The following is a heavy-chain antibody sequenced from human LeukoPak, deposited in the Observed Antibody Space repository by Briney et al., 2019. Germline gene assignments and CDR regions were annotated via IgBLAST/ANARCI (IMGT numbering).Heavy chain of an antibody. CDR3: ARGGYSYTWPPSYYYGMDV. V-gene: IGHV3-7*05. CDR1: GFTFRSYW. CDR2: IKEDGSEK. J-gene: IGHJ6*02. Sequence: GGSLRLSCAASGFTFRSYWMSWVRQAPGKGLEWVANIKEDGSEKYYVDSVKGRFTISRDSAKNSLYLQMNSLRADDTAVYYCARGGYSYTWPPSYYYGMDVWGQGTMVTASS. D-gene: IGHD5-18*01.